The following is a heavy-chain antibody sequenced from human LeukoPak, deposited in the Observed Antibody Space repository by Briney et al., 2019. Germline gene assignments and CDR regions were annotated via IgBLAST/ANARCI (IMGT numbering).Heavy chain of an antibody. CDR1: GGSFSGYY. CDR3: ARVVPQLAYCGGDCYSQTFHYYYYMDV. Sequence: KPSETLSLTCAVYGGSFSGYYWGWIRQPPGKGLEWIGSIYYSGSTYYNPSLKSRVTISVDTSKNQFSLKLSSVTAADTAVYYCARVVPQLAYCGGDCYSQTFHYYYYMDVWGKGTTVTVSS. CDR2: IYYSGST. D-gene: IGHD2-21*02. J-gene: IGHJ6*03. V-gene: IGHV4-34*01.